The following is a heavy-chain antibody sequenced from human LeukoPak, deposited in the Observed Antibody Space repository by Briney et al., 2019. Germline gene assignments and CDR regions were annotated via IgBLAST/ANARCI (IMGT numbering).Heavy chain of an antibody. Sequence: PSETLSLTCTVSGDSISSSRSYWGWIRQPPGKGLEWIGSIYYTGSTYYNPSLKSRVIISVDLSKKQFSLKLTSVTAADTAVYYCARESRIFRGSGYPRRYNWFDPWGQGILVPISS. D-gene: IGHD3-3*01. CDR3: ARESRIFRGSGYPRRYNWFDP. CDR2: IYYTGST. V-gene: IGHV4-39*07. CDR1: GDSISSSRSY. J-gene: IGHJ5*02.